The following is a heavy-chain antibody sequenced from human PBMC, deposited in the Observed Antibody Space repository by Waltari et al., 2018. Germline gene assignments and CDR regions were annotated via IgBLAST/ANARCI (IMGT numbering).Heavy chain of an antibody. CDR3: AKLMRYILTGPDY. V-gene: IGHV3-23*01. CDR2: LSSSGNGK. J-gene: IGHJ4*02. D-gene: IGHD3-9*01. Sequence: EVQLLESGGGLVQPGRPLRLTCVASGFTLSDYAMSWVRQAPGKGLEWVSILSSSGNGKYCADSGKGRVSIARDTSKNTLYLHMSSLRVEDTAVYYCAKLMRYILTGPDYWGQGTLVTVAS. CDR1: GFTLSDYA.